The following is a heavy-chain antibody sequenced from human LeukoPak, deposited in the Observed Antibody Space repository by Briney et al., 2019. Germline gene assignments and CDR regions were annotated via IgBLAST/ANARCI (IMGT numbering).Heavy chain of an antibody. J-gene: IGHJ4*02. CDR1: GYTFISYA. CDR3: ASLDWGVSDFDH. CDR2: INAANGNT. Sequence: ASVKVSCKASGYTFISYAMHWVRQAPGQGLEWMGWINAANGNTKYSERFQGRITVTKDTSASTVYMELNSLRSEDTAVYYGASLDWGVSDFDHWGQGTLVTVSS. D-gene: IGHD7-27*01. V-gene: IGHV1-3*01.